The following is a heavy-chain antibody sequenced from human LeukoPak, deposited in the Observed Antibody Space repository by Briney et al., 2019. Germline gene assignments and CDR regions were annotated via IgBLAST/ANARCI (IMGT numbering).Heavy chain of an antibody. Sequence: GESLKISCKGSGDTFTTYWISWVRQMPGKGLEWMGGIDLSDSYTNYGPSFQGHVTISADRSSSTAYLQWSSLKASDTAMYYCARLLLGGPVSHYGMDVWGQGTTVTVSS. CDR1: GDTFTTYW. CDR2: IDLSDSYT. V-gene: IGHV5-10-1*01. J-gene: IGHJ6*02. CDR3: ARLLLGGPVSHYGMDV.